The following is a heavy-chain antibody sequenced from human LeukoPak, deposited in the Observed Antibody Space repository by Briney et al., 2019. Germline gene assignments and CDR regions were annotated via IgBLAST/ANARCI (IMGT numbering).Heavy chain of an antibody. D-gene: IGHD2-8*01. CDR3: TSMGPLDY. CDR1: RFNFDDHD. J-gene: IGHJ4*02. Sequence: PGGSLRLSCAASRFNFDDHDMHWVRQAPGKGLEWVSLISGDGLGTYYADSVKGRFTISRDNSKNSLYLQINSLRPEDTALYFCTSMGPLDYWGQGTLVTVSS. CDR2: ISGDGLGT. V-gene: IGHV3-43*02.